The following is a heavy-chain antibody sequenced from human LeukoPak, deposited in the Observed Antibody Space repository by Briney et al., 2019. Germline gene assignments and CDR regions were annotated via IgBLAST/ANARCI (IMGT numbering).Heavy chain of an antibody. Sequence: GGPLRLSCAASGFTFTSYTFHWVGQAPGKGLEWVSVISHDGSNTYNADSVKGRFTFSRDNSKNTLYLQMNSLRAEDTAVYYCARDVDYGGRLDNWGQGTLVSVSS. CDR3: ARDVDYGGRLDN. V-gene: IGHV3-30-3*01. D-gene: IGHD4-23*01. CDR2: ISHDGSNT. J-gene: IGHJ4*02. CDR1: GFTFTSYT.